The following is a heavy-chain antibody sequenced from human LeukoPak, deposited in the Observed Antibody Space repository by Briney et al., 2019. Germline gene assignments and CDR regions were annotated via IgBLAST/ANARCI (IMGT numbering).Heavy chain of an antibody. CDR3: ARGKYSSTPPFDY. J-gene: IGHJ4*02. Sequence: PGGSLRLSCAASGFTFSSYAMHWVRQAPGKGLEYVSAISSNGGSTYYANSVKGRFTISRDNSKNTLYLQMGSLRAEDMAVYYCARGKYSSTPPFDYWGRGTLVTVSS. V-gene: IGHV3-64*01. D-gene: IGHD6-13*01. CDR1: GFTFSSYA. CDR2: ISSNGGST.